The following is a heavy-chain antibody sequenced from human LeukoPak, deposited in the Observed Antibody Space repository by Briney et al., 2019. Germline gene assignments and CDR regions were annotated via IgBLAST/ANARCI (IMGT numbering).Heavy chain of an antibody. D-gene: IGHD3-16*01. CDR3: ARRGAASDAFDI. CDR2: IKGDGSST. Sequence: GGSLRLSCAASGFTFSSYWMHWVRRAPGKRLVWVSRIKGDGSSTAYADSVKGRFTISRDNAKNSLFLQMNSLRAEDTAVYYCARRGAASDAFDIWGQGTVVTASS. J-gene: IGHJ3*02. V-gene: IGHV3-74*01. CDR1: GFTFSSYW.